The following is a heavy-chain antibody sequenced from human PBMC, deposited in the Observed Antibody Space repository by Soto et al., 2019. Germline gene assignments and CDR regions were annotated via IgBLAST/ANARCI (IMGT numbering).Heavy chain of an antibody. V-gene: IGHV4-61*01. CDR2: IYYSGST. D-gene: IGHD6-6*01. CDR3: ARVPKKLMGIAARPGFDP. Sequence: QVQLQESGPGLVKPSETLSLTCTVSGGSVSSGSYYWSWIRQPPGKGLEWIGYIYYSGSTNYNPSLQRRVTISVDTSKNQFSLKLSAVTAADTAVYYCARVPKKLMGIAARPGFDPWGQGTLVTVSS. CDR1: GGSVSSGSYY. J-gene: IGHJ5*02.